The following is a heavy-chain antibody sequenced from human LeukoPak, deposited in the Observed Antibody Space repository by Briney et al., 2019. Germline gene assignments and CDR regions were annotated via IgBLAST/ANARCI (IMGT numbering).Heavy chain of an antibody. CDR1: GGSISGSNFY. J-gene: IGHJ4*02. D-gene: IGHD3-10*01. V-gene: IGHV4-39*07. Sequence: SETLSLTCTVSGGSISGSNFYWGWIRQPPGKGLEWIGSIYYSGSTYYNPSLKSRVSISVDTSKNQFSLKLSSVTAADTAVYYCARDARVQKWFGELLKTTTYYFDYWGQGTLVTVSS. CDR3: ARDARVQKWFGELLKTTTYYFDY. CDR2: IYYSGST.